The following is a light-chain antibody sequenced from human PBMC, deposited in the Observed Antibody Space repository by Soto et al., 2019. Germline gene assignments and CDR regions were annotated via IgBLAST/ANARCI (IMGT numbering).Light chain of an antibody. Sequence: IQMTQSPSSLSASVGDRVIITCRASQSISSYLNWYQQKPGKAPKLLIYAASSLQSGGPSRFSGSGSGSDFTLTISRREPEDCAVYYCHQLCGSLPWTFGQGTKVDIK. CDR3: HQLCGSLPWT. V-gene: IGKV1-39*01. CDR1: QSISSY. J-gene: IGKJ1*01. CDR2: AAS.